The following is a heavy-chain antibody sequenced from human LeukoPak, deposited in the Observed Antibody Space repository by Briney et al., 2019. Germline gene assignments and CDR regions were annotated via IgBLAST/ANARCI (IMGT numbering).Heavy chain of an antibody. CDR3: ARVSGGPQY. Sequence: GGSLRLSCAASGFTFSTHSMNWVRQAPGKGLEWVASISSGSRYIYHSDSVKGRFTTSRDNAKNSLYLQMNSLRAEDTAVYYCARVSGGPQYWGQGTLVTVSS. D-gene: IGHD3-16*01. CDR2: ISSGSRYI. J-gene: IGHJ4*02. CDR1: GFTFSTHS. V-gene: IGHV3-21*01.